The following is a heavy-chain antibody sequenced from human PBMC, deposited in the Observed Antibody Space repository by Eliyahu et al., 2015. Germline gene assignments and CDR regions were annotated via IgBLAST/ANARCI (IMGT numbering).Heavy chain of an antibody. V-gene: IGHV3-23*01. CDR1: GXIFRSSG. Sequence: EVQLLESGGGLVQPGGSLRLSCAGPGXIFRSSGMSWVRQAPGKGLXGXXGISGSGGSTXYADSVKGRFTISRDNSMDTLYLQMNSLRAEDTAIYYCTRDQYSTSWKDAFDFWGQGTMVTVSS. D-gene: IGHD6-13*01. CDR2: ISGSGGST. CDR3: TRDQYSTSWKDAFDF. J-gene: IGHJ3*01.